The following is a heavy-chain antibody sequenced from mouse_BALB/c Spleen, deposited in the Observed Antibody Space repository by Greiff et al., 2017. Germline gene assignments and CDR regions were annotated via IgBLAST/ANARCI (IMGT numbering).Heavy chain of an antibody. V-gene: IGHV1-9*01. D-gene: IGHD1-1*01. CDR2: ILPGSGST. CDR3: ARRFITTVVAPFDY. Sequence: QVQLQQSGAELMKPGASVKISCKATGYTFSSYWIEWVKQKPGHGLEWIGEILPGSGSTNYNEKFKGKATFTADTSSNTAYMQLSSLTSEDSAVYYCARRFITTVVAPFDYWGQGTTLTVSS. J-gene: IGHJ2*01. CDR1: GYTFSSYW.